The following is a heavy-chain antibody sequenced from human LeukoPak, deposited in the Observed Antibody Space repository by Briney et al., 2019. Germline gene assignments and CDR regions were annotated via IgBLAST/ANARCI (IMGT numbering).Heavy chain of an antibody. Sequence: GGSLRLSCAVSGFTFSSHAMSWVRQAPGKGLEWVSAISGSGTSTYYADSVRGRFTISRDNSKNTLYLQMNSLGAEDTAAYYCAKHLGYSSGHTDFWGQGTLVTVSS. D-gene: IGHD6-25*01. V-gene: IGHV3-23*01. J-gene: IGHJ4*02. CDR2: ISGSGTST. CDR1: GFTFSSHA. CDR3: AKHLGYSSGHTDF.